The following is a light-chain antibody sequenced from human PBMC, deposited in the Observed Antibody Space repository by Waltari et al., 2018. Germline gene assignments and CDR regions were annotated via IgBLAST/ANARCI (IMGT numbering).Light chain of an antibody. CDR1: QSIDSW. CDR3: QQYKSYPFT. Sequence: DIQMTQSPSTLSTSVGDRVSITCRASQSIDSWLVWYQQKPGKAPTLLIYKASSLESGVPSRFSGSGSGTEFTLTISSLQPDDSATYYCQQYKSYPFTFGQGTKLEIK. J-gene: IGKJ2*01. CDR2: KAS. V-gene: IGKV1-5*03.